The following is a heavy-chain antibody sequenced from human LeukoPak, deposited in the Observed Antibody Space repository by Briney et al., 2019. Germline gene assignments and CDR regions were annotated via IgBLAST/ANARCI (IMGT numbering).Heavy chain of an antibody. V-gene: IGHV1-18*01. J-gene: IGHJ4*02. CDR2: ISAYNGNT. CDR3: ARDLRFLERTAYFDY. D-gene: IGHD3-3*01. CDR1: GYTFTSYG. Sequence: ASVKVSCKASGYTFTSYGISWVRQAPGQGLEWMGWISAYNGNTNYAQKLQGRVTMTTDTSTSTAYMELRSLRSDDTAVYYCARDLRFLERTAYFDYWGQGTLVTVSS.